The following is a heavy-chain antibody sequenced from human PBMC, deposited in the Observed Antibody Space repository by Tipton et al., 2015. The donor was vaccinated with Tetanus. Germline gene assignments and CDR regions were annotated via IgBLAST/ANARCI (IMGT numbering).Heavy chain of an antibody. CDR1: GYTFTHYG. J-gene: IGHJ5*02. CDR3: GRGRGLGPHEFFEH. V-gene: IGHV1-18*01. Sequence: QLVQSGADVKKPGASVKVSCKASGYTFTHYGVNWVRQAPGQGLEWVGWISPFNENINYAEKFQGRVTMTTDRATSTVSMTLRNLRSDDTALYYCGRGRGLGPHEFFEHWGQGTLVIVSS. CDR2: ISPFNENI. D-gene: IGHD3-10*01.